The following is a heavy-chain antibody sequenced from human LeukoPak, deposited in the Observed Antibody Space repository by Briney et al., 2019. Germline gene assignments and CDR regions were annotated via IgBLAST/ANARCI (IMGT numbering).Heavy chain of an antibody. J-gene: IGHJ4*02. CDR1: GYDFSRYG. V-gene: IGHV1-18*01. CDR2: ISVSTGNT. D-gene: IGHD1-26*01. Sequence: GASVKISCKASGYDFSRYGISWVRQAPGQGLEFMGWISVSTGNTNYAQKLQGRVTMTTDTSTDTAYMELRSLSSDDTALYFCVREVGSTRVGFAFWGQGTLVTVSS. CDR3: VREVGSTRVGFAF.